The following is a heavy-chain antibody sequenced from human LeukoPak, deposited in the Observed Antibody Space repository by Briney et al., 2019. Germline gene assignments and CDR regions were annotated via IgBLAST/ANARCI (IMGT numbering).Heavy chain of an antibody. CDR1: GFTFSSYA. CDR2: TSGSGGST. D-gene: IGHD4-17*01. V-gene: IGHV3-23*01. Sequence: GSLRLSCAASGFTFSSYAMSWVRQAPGKGLEWVSATSGSGGSTYYADSVKGRFTISRDNSKNTLYLQMNSLRAEDTAVYYCAKDLGFGEKGASFDYWGQGTLVTVSS. J-gene: IGHJ4*02. CDR3: AKDLGFGEKGASFDY.